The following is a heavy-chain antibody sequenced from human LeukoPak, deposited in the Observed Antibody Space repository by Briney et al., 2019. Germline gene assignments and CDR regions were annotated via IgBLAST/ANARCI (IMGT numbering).Heavy chain of an antibody. CDR2: IKEDESEI. Sequence: PGGSLRLSCAASGFSFRSSWMAWVRQAPGKGLEWVANIKEDESEIYYVDSVKGRFTASRDNAKNSLYLQMNSLRAEDTAVYYCARILTYSYGLDYWGQGILVTVSS. V-gene: IGHV3-7*01. CDR3: ARILTYSYGLDY. J-gene: IGHJ4*02. D-gene: IGHD5-18*01. CDR1: GFSFRSSW.